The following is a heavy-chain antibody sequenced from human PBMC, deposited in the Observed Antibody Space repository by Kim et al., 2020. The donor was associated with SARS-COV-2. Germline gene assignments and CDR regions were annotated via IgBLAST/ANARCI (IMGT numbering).Heavy chain of an antibody. J-gene: IGHJ4*02. Sequence: AQKFQGRVTMTRDTSTSTVYMELSSLRSEDTAVYYCARGGVVPAAILGYWGQGTLVTVSS. D-gene: IGHD2-2*02. V-gene: IGHV1-46*01. CDR3: ARGGVVPAAILGY.